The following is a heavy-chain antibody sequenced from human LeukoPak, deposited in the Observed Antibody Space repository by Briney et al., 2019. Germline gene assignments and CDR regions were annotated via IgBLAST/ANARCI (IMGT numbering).Heavy chain of an antibody. V-gene: IGHV1-46*01. D-gene: IGHD2-2*01. CDR1: GYTFTSYG. CDR2: INPSGGST. Sequence: GASVKVSCKASGYTFTSYGISWVRQAPGQGLEWMGIINPSGGSTSYAQKFQGRVTITADKSTSTAYMELSSLRSEDTAVYYCARDSDCSSTSCYFTSWFDPWGQGTLVTVSS. J-gene: IGHJ5*02. CDR3: ARDSDCSSTSCYFTSWFDP.